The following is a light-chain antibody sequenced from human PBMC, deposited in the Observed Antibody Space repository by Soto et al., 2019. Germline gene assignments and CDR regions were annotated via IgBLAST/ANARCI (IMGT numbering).Light chain of an antibody. Sequence: EIVLKQSPGTLSLSTGERATLSCRASQSFSSNLAWYQQKPGQAPRLLIYGASTRATGIPARFSGSGSGTEFTLTISSLEPEDFAVYYCHQRSKWRTFGQGTKVDIK. CDR1: QSFSSN. CDR3: HQRSKWRT. J-gene: IGKJ1*01. V-gene: IGKV3-11*01. CDR2: GAS.